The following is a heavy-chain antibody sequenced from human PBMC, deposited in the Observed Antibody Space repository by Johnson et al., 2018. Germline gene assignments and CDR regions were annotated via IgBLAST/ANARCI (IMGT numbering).Heavy chain of an antibody. CDR2: ISSRSTTI. V-gene: IGHV3-48*01. Sequence: VQLVQSGGGLVQPGGSLRLSCAASGFTFSNEVMNWVRQAPGKGLEWVSYISSRSTTIYYADSVKGRFTVSRDNAKNSVYLQMNSLRAEDTALYYCARDRSAGYYYGMDVWGQGTMVTVSS. CDR1: GFTFSNEV. CDR3: ARDRSAGYYYGMDV. J-gene: IGHJ6*02. D-gene: IGHD1-26*01.